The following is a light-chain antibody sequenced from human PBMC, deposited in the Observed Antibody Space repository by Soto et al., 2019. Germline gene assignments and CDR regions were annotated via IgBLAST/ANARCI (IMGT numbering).Light chain of an antibody. CDR1: QSVSSSY. CDR3: QQYGSSPRT. CDR2: GES. Sequence: EIVLTQSPGTLSLSPGERATLSCRASQSVSSSYLAWYQQKPGQAPRLLIYGESSRATGIPDRFSGSGSGTKFTITISRPEPEDIAASFCQQYGSSPRTFGHGTKVEIK. J-gene: IGKJ1*01. V-gene: IGKV3-20*01.